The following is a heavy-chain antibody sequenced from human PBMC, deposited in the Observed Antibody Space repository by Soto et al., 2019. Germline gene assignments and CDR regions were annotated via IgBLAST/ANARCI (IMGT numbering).Heavy chain of an antibody. CDR3: ARQIYDSDTGPNFQYYFDS. Sequence: LGESLKISCKGSGYSFAGYWITWVGQKPGKGLEWMGRIDPSDSQTYYSPSFRGHVTISVTKSITTVFLQWSSLRASDTAMYYCARQIYDSDTGPNFQYYFDSWGQGTPVTVSS. CDR2: IDPSDSQT. CDR1: GYSFAGYW. D-gene: IGHD3-22*01. J-gene: IGHJ4*02. V-gene: IGHV5-10-1*01.